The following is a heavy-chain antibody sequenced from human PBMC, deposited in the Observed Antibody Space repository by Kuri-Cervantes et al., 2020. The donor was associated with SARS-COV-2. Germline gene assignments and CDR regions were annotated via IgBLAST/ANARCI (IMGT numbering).Heavy chain of an antibody. CDR2: ISYNGRNR. D-gene: IGHD4-17*01. CDR1: GFTFSSYA. V-gene: IGHV3-30*04. CDR3: ARAYGFLRYIYYMDV. Sequence: GESLKISCAASGFTFSSYAMHWVRQTPGKGLEWVAIISYNGRNRYFADSVKGRLTVSRDNSKNTVYLQMNNLRAEDTAVYYCARAYGFLRYIYYMDVWGRGTTVTVSS. J-gene: IGHJ6*03.